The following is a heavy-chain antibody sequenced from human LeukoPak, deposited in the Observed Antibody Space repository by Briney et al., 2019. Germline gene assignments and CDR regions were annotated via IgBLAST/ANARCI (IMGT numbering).Heavy chain of an antibody. J-gene: IGHJ6*02. Sequence: GGSLRLSCAASGFTFSSYGMHWVRQAPGKGLEWVAFIRYDGSNKYYADSVKGRFTISRDNSKNTLYLQMNSLRAEDTAVYYCAKDTASKYNIVVVPAAMPYGMDVWGQGTTVTVSS. CDR2: IRYDGSNK. CDR3: AKDTASKYNIVVVPAAMPYGMDV. CDR1: GFTFSSYG. D-gene: IGHD2-2*01. V-gene: IGHV3-30*02.